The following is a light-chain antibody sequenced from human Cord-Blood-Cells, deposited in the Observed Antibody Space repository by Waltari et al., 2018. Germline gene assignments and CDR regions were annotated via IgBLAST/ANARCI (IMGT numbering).Light chain of an antibody. CDR3: QQYNNWPRT. Sequence: EIVMTQPPATLSVSPGERATPPCRASQSVSSNLALYQQKPGQAPRLLIYGASTRATGIPARFRGSGSGTEFTLTISSLQSEDFAVYYCQQYNNWPRTFGQGTKVEIK. CDR2: GAS. V-gene: IGKV3-15*01. CDR1: QSVSSN. J-gene: IGKJ1*01.